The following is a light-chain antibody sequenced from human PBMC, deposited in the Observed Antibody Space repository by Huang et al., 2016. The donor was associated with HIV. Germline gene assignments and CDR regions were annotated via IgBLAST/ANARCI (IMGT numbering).Light chain of an antibody. CDR3: QQYSDYPRT. V-gene: IGKV1-16*01. CDR2: ATS. J-gene: IGKJ2*01. CDR1: QDISDY. Sequence: DIQMTQSPSSLSASVGDRVTITCRASQDISDYLAWFQQKPGKAPKSLIFATSTLHSGVPSRFSGSGSATAFTLTINNLQPEDFATYYCQQYSDYPRTFGQGTKLDIK.